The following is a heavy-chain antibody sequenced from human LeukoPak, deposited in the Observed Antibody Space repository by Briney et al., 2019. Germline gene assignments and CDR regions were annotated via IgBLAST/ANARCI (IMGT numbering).Heavy chain of an antibody. V-gene: IGHV1-8*03. D-gene: IGHD3-3*01. Sequence: ASVKVSCKASGYTFTSYDINWVRQATGQGLEWMGWMNPNSGNTGYAQKFQGRVTITRNTSISTAYMELSSLRSEDTAVYHCARATEGYYDFWSGYYSYWFDPWGQGTLVTVSS. CDR1: GYTFTSYD. CDR2: MNPNSGNT. J-gene: IGHJ5*02. CDR3: ARATEGYYDFWSGYYSYWFDP.